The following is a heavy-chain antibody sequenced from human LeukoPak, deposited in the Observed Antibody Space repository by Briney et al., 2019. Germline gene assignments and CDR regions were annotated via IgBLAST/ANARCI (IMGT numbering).Heavy chain of an antibody. D-gene: IGHD3-10*01. CDR1: GGTFSSYA. V-gene: IGHV1-69*13. Sequence: ASVKVSCKASGGTFSSYAISWVRQAPGQGLEWMGGIIPIFGTANYAQKFQGRVTITADESTSTAYMELSSLRAEDTAVYYCAKSGRSGPWYMDVWGKGTTVTVSS. J-gene: IGHJ6*03. CDR2: IIPIFGTA. CDR3: AKSGRSGPWYMDV.